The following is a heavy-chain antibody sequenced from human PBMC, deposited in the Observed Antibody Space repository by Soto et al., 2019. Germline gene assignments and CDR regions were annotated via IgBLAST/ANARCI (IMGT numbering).Heavy chain of an antibody. CDR3: ARILQSPFGYYYYCMDV. D-gene: IGHD4-4*01. V-gene: IGHV4-34*01. CDR1: GGSFSGYY. Sequence: LSLTCAVYGGSFSGYYWSWIRQPPGKGLEWIGEINHSGSTNYNPSLKSRVTISVYTSKNQFSLKLSSVTAADTAVYYCARILQSPFGYYYYCMDVWGQGTTVTLS. CDR2: INHSGST. J-gene: IGHJ6*02.